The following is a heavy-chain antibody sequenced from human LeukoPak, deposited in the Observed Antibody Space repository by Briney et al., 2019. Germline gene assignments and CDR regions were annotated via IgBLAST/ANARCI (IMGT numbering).Heavy chain of an antibody. D-gene: IGHD4-23*01. V-gene: IGHV3-7*01. CDR1: GFTFGHNA. J-gene: IGHJ4*02. CDR3: ARAIGKSEGY. CDR2: IKQDGSEK. Sequence: GGSLRLSCVASGFTFGHNAMTWVRQAPGKGLEWVANIKQDGSEKYYVDSVKGRFTISRDNAKSSLYLQMDSLRAEDTAVYYCARAIGKSEGYWGQGTLVTVSS.